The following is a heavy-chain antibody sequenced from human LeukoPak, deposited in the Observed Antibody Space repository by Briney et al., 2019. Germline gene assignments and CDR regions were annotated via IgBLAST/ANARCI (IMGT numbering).Heavy chain of an antibody. D-gene: IGHD7-27*01. CDR3: ARLQGRGDNYLDY. CDR1: GGSISNYY. J-gene: IGHJ4*02. CDR2: FSYSGIS. V-gene: IGHV4-59*08. Sequence: GTLCLTCTVWGGSISNYYWSWIWQPPGEGREGIGYFSYSGISSSSPSLESRVTISVDMSKNQFSLRLSCVTASDTAVYYCARLQGRGDNYLDYWGQGTVDPVSS.